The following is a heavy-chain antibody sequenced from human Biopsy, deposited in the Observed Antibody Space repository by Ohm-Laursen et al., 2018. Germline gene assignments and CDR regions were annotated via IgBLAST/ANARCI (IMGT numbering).Heavy chain of an antibody. CDR2: INPTGGTT. J-gene: IGHJ6*02. V-gene: IGHV1-46*01. CDR3: ARNETGSSVFGPYYYGMDV. D-gene: IGHD3-9*01. Sequence: ASVKVSCKASGYSFTKYYINWVRQAPGQGLEWMGIINPTGGTTSYAERFQGRVTLTRDTSTGTVYLELNSLIYEDTALYYCARNETGSSVFGPYYYGMDVWGQGTTVTVSS. CDR1: GYSFTKYY.